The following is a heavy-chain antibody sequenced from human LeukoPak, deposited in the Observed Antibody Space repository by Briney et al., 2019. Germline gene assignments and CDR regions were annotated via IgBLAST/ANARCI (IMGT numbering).Heavy chain of an antibody. V-gene: IGHV3-21*01. Sequence: PGGSLRLSCAASGFTFSSYSMIWVRQAPGKGLEWVSSISSSSSYIYYADSVKGRFTISRDNAKNSLYLQMNSLRAEDTAVYYCARYSSDWYDWFDPWGQGTLVTVSS. CDR2: ISSSSSYI. CDR1: GFTFSSYS. J-gene: IGHJ5*02. CDR3: ARYSSDWYDWFDP. D-gene: IGHD6-19*01.